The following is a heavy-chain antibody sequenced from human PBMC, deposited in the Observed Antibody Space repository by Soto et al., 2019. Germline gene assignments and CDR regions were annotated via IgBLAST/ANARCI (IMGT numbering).Heavy chain of an antibody. Sequence: EVQLVETGGGLIQPGGSLRLSCAASGFTVSSNYMSWVRQAPGKGLEWVSVIYSGGSTYYADSVKGRFTISRDNSKNTLYLQMNSLRAEDTAVYYCASIAARRDEDYWGQGTLVTVSS. J-gene: IGHJ4*02. CDR3: ASIAARRDEDY. CDR2: IYSGGST. D-gene: IGHD6-6*01. V-gene: IGHV3-53*02. CDR1: GFTVSSNY.